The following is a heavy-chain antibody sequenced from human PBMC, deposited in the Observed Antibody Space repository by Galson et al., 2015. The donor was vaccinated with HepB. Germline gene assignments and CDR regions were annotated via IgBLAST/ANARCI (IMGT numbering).Heavy chain of an antibody. V-gene: IGHV4-34*01. J-gene: IGHJ6*02. CDR1: GGSFSGYY. D-gene: IGHD2-15*01. CDR2: INHSGST. Sequence: LSLTCAVYGGSFSGYYWSWIRQPPGKGLEWIGEINHSGSTNYNPSLKSRVTISVDTSKNQFSLKLSSVTAADTAVYYCARSVGRLDYYYGMDVWGQGTTVTVSS. CDR3: ARSVGRLDYYYGMDV.